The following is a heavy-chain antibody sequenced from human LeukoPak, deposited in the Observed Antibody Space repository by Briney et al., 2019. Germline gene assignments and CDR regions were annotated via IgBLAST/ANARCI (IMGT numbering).Heavy chain of an antibody. CDR3: AKGRGAVAGDFDY. D-gene: IGHD6-19*01. J-gene: IGHJ4*02. CDR2: ISGSGGST. CDR1: GFTFSSYA. Sequence: GGSLRLSCAASGFTFSSYAMSWVRQAPEKGLEWVSAISGSGGSTYYADSVKGRFTISRDNAKNSLYLQMNSLRAEDMALYYCAKGRGAVAGDFDYWGQGTLVTVSS. V-gene: IGHV3-23*01.